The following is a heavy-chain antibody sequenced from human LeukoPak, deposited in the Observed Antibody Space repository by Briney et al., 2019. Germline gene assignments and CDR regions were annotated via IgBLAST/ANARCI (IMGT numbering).Heavy chain of an antibody. Sequence: KASETLSLTCTVSGGSISSSSYYWGWIRQPPGKGLEWIASIHYSGATYYNPSLKSRVTISVDTSKNQFSLKLNSVTAADTAVYYCARDGPIKWGQGTLVTVSS. CDR1: GGSISSSSYY. V-gene: IGHV4-39*07. D-gene: IGHD5-24*01. CDR3: ARDGPIK. J-gene: IGHJ4*02. CDR2: IHYSGAT.